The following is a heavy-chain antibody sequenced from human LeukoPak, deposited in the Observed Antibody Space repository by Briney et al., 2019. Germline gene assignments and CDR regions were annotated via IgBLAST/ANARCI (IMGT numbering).Heavy chain of an antibody. CDR2: IYYSGST. V-gene: IGHV4-59*01. CDR1: GGSISSYY. CDR3: ARGTKTGYTGYDWNY. D-gene: IGHD5-12*01. Sequence: PSETLSLTCTVSGGSISSYYWSWIRQPPGKGLEWIGYIYYSGSTSCNPSLKSRVTISVDTSSNQFSLMLSSVTAADTAVYYCARGTKTGYTGYDWNYWGQGSLVTVSS. J-gene: IGHJ4*02.